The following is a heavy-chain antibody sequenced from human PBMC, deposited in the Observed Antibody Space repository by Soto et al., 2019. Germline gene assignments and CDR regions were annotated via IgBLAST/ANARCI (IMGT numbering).Heavy chain of an antibody. D-gene: IGHD3-10*01. CDR1: GLTVSNAY. J-gene: IGHJ6*02. CDR2: VYDNGTT. CDR3: VRPLPSGRNYGLDV. V-gene: IGHV3-53*01. Sequence: GGSLRLSCAASGLTVSNAYMAWVRQAPGMGLEWVSVVYDNGTTYYADSVKGRFTISRDTSTNTLSLQMDSLRAEDTAVYYCVRPLPSGRNYGLDVWGQGTTVTVSS.